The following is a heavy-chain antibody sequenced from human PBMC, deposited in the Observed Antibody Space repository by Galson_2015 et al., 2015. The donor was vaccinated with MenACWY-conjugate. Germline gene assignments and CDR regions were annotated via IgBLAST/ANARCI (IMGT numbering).Heavy chain of an antibody. Sequence: SVKVSCKVSGYTLTELSMHWVRQAPGKGLEWMGGFDPEDGETIYAQKFQGRVTMTEDTSTDTAYMELSSLRSEDTAVYYCATDLPVDTDMTLDYWGQGTLATVSS. CDR1: GYTLTELS. D-gene: IGHD5-18*01. CDR3: ATDLPVDTDMTLDY. J-gene: IGHJ4*02. V-gene: IGHV1-24*01. CDR2: FDPEDGET.